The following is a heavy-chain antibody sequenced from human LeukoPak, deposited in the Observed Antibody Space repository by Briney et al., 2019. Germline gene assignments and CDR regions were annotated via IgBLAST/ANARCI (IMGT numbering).Heavy chain of an antibody. V-gene: IGHV4-39*01. Sequence: SETLSLTCTVSGGSISSSSDYWGWIRQPPGKGLECIGSIYYSGSTYYNPSLKSRVTISVDTSKNQFSLKLSSVTAADTAVYYCARAGFWSGYYTGGYYYYYMDVWGKGTTVTVSS. CDR2: IYYSGST. D-gene: IGHD3-3*01. CDR3: ARAGFWSGYYTGGYYYYYMDV. CDR1: GGSISSSSDY. J-gene: IGHJ6*03.